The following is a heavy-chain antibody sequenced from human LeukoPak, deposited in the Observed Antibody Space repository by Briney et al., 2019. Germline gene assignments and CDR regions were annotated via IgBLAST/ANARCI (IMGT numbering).Heavy chain of an antibody. CDR2: INHSGGT. CDR1: GGSFSDYS. CDR3: ARVGYSSSITDWSPTGLGAYPTKYSSYTDV. J-gene: IGHJ6*03. D-gene: IGHD5-18*01. V-gene: IGHV4-34*01. Sequence: SETLSLTCAVYGGSFSDYSWSWIRQPPGKGLEWIGEINHSGGTNHNPSLMSRVIMSVDTSKNQFSLKVSSVTAADTAVYYCARVGYSSSITDWSPTGLGAYPTKYSSYTDVWGKGTTVTVSS.